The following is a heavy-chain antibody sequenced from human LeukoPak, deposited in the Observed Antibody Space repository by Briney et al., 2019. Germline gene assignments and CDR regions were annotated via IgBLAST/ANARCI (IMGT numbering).Heavy chain of an antibody. D-gene: IGHD6-19*01. CDR3: ARVHNMAVAGH. J-gene: IGHJ4*02. CDR2: INPNSGGT. CDR1: GYTFTGYY. Sequence: ASVKVSCKASGYTFTGYYMHWVRQAPGQWLEWMGWINPNSGGTNYAQKFQGWVTMTRDTSISTAYMELSRLRSDDTAVYYCARVHNMAVAGHWGQGTLVTVSS. V-gene: IGHV1-2*04.